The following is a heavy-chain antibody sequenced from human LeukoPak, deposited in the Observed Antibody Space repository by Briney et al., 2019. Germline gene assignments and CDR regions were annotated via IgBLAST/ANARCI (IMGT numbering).Heavy chain of an antibody. J-gene: IGHJ4*02. Sequence: GASVKVSCKASGYTFTGYYMRWVRQAPGQGLEWMGWINPNSGDTNYAQKLQGRVTMTRDTSISTAYMELSRLESDDTAVYYCAASYDFWGGYLNHDYWGQGTLVTVSS. CDR1: GYTFTGYY. D-gene: IGHD3-3*01. V-gene: IGHV1-2*02. CDR3: AASYDFWGGYLNHDY. CDR2: INPNSGDT.